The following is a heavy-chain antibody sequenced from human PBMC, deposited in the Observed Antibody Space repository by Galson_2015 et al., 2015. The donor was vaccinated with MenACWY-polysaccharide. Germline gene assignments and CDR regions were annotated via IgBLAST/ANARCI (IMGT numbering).Heavy chain of an antibody. Sequence: SLRLSCAASGFTFSSYAMHWVRQAPDKGLEWEAVISYDGSNKYFADSVKGRFTISRDNSKNTMYLQMSSLRAEDTAVYYCTRTYCSRTTCYAPDQPGFDFWGQGTLVTVSS. CDR1: GFTFSSYA. CDR2: ISYDGSNK. V-gene: IGHV3-30-3*01. J-gene: IGHJ4*02. CDR3: TRTYCSRTTCYAPDQPGFDF. D-gene: IGHD2-2*01.